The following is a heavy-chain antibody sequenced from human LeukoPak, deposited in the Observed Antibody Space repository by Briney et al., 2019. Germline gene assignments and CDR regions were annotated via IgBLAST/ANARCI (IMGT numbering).Heavy chain of an antibody. D-gene: IGHD7-27*01. J-gene: IGHJ3*01. CDR2: MNPNNGNT. CDR1: GYTFTSYD. CDR3: TRESPLGYDAFDV. V-gene: IGHV1-8*01. Sequence: GASVKVSCKASGYTFTSYDINWVRQATGQGLEWMGWMNPNNGNTGYAQKFQGRVTITKNTSITTAYLELSSLRSEDTAIYYCTRESPLGYDAFDVWGQGTVVTVSS.